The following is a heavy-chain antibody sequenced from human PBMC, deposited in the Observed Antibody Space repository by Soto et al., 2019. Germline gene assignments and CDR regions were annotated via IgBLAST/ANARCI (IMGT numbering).Heavy chain of an antibody. J-gene: IGHJ2*01. Sequence: QVQLVQSGAEEKKPGASVKVSCKASGYTFTSYAMHWVRQAPGQRLEWMGWINAGNGNTKYSQKFQGRVTITRDTSASTAFMELSSLRSEDTAVYYCARAPSWWYFDLWGRGTLVTVSS. V-gene: IGHV1-3*05. CDR2: INAGNGNT. CDR1: GYTFTSYA. CDR3: ARAPSWWYFDL.